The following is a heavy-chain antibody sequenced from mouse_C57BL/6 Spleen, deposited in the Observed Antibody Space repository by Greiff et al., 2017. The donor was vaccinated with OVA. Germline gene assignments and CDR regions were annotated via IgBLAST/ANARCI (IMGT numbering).Heavy chain of an antibody. CDR2: ISSGISTS. CDR3: ARKIYYGNYGAMDY. V-gene: IGHV5-17*01. D-gene: IGHD2-1*01. Sequence: VQLKESGGGLVKPGGSLKISCAASGFTFSDYGMHWVRQAPEKGLEWVAYISSGISTSYYADTLKGRFTISRDNAKNTLFLQMSSLRSEDTAMYYCARKIYYGNYGAMDYWGQGTSVTISS. CDR1: GFTFSDYG. J-gene: IGHJ4*01.